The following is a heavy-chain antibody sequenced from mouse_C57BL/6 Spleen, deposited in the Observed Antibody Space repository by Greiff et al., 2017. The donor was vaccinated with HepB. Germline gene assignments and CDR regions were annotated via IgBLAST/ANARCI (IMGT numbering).Heavy chain of an antibody. CDR3: ARDRDYDGWYFDV. CDR1: GYSITSGYD. J-gene: IGHJ1*03. CDR2: ISYSGST. D-gene: IGHD2-4*01. Sequence: EVQLQESGPGMVKPSQSLSLTCTVTGYSITSGYDWHWIRHFPGNKLEWMGYISYSGSTNYNPSLKSRISITHDTSKNPFFLKLNSVTTEDTATYYCARDRDYDGWYFDVWGTGTTVTVSS. V-gene: IGHV3-1*01.